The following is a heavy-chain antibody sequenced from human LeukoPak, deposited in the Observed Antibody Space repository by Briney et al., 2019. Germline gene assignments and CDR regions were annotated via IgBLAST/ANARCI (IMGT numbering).Heavy chain of an antibody. Sequence: GGSLRLSCAASGFTFSSYGMHWVRQAPGKGLEWVAVISYDGSNKYYADSVKGRFTISRDNSKNTLYLQMNSLRAEDTAVYYCATEASSGWYPGPFDYWGQGTLVTVSS. CDR2: ISYDGSNK. D-gene: IGHD6-19*01. V-gene: IGHV3-30*03. CDR1: GFTFSSYG. CDR3: ATEASSGWYPGPFDY. J-gene: IGHJ4*02.